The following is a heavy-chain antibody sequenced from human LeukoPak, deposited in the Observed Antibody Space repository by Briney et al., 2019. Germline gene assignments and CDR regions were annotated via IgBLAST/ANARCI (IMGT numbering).Heavy chain of an antibody. CDR1: GGSFSGYY. V-gene: IGHV4-34*01. CDR2: INHSGST. Sequence: SETLSLTCAVYGGSFSGYYWSWIRQPPGKGLEWIGEINHSGSTNYNPSLKSRVTISADTSKNQFSLKPSSVTAADTAVYYCARGFGRRNWFDPWGQGTLVTVSS. J-gene: IGHJ5*02. D-gene: IGHD3-10*01. CDR3: ARGFGRRNWFDP.